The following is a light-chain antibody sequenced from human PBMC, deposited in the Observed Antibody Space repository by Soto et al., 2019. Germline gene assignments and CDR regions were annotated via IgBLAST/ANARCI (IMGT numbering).Light chain of an antibody. CDR3: QQRRNWPPFT. J-gene: IGKJ3*01. Sequence: EIVLTQSPATLSLSPGERATLSCRASQSVSSYLAWYQQKPGQAPRLLIYDASNMATGIPARFSGSGSGTEFTLTISSLEPEEFAVYYWQQRRNWPPFTFGPGTKVDIK. CDR1: QSVSSY. CDR2: DAS. V-gene: IGKV3-11*01.